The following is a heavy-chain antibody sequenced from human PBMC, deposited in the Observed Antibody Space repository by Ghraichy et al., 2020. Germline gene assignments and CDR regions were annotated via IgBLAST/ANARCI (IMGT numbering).Heavy chain of an antibody. CDR3: AKERRDYDDSRYPEY. CDR2: ISAGGGTT. V-gene: IGHV3-23*01. CDR1: GFSFSIYA. D-gene: IGHD3-22*01. J-gene: IGHJ4*02. Sequence: GGSLRLSCAASGFSFSIYAMSWVRQAPGKGLEWVSGISAGGGTTYYADSVKGRFTVSRDNSQNTLFLQLNSLRAEDTAVYYCAKERRDYDDSRYPEYWGQGTLVTVSS.